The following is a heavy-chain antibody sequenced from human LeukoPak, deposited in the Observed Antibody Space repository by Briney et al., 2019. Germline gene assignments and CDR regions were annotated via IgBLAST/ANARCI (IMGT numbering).Heavy chain of an antibody. CDR3: ARPATGYCSSAGCHWDS. CDR1: GSTFSTHS. Sequence: GGSLRLSCPASGSTFSTHSMYWVRQAPGKGLEWVSSISASSNFIHYAESVRGRFTISRDNSKNSLYLQMNSLGAQDTAVYYCARPATGYCSSAGCHWDSWGQGTLVTVSS. D-gene: IGHD2-2*01. J-gene: IGHJ4*02. V-gene: IGHV3-21*01. CDR2: ISASSNFI.